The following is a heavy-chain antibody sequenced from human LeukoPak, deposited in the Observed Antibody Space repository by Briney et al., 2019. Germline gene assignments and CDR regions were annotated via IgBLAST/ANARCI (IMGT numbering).Heavy chain of an antibody. CDR2: IRSKAYGGTT. D-gene: IGHD3-22*01. CDR3: SVTYYYDSSGEYYFDY. CDR1: GFTFGDYA. J-gene: IGHJ4*02. V-gene: IGHV3-49*04. Sequence: GGSLRLSCAASGFTFGDYAMSWVRQAPGKGLEWVGFIRSKAYGGTTGYAASVKGRFTISRDDSKSIAYLQMNSLKTEDTAVYYCSVTYYYDSSGEYYFDYWGQGTLVTVSS.